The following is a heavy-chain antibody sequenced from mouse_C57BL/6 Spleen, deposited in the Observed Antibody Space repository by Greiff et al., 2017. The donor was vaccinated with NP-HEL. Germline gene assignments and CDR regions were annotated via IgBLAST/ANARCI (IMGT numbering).Heavy chain of an antibody. CDR1: GYTFTDYN. V-gene: IGHV1-18*01. J-gene: IGHJ4*01. CDR3: ARNYRGVYYAMDY. CDR2: INPNNGGT. D-gene: IGHD2-14*01. Sequence: DVKLQESGPELVKPGASVKIPCKASGYTFTDYNMDWVKQSHGKSLEWIGDINPNNGGTIYNQKFKGKATLTVDKSSSTAYMELRSLTSEDTAVYYCARNYRGVYYAMDYWGQGTSVTVSS.